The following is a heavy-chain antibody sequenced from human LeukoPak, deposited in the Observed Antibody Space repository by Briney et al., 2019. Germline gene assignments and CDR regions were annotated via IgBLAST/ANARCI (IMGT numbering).Heavy chain of an antibody. CDR1: GFTFSSHG. Sequence: GGSLRLSCAASGFTFSSHGMSWVRQAPGKGLEWVSTISGSGDNTYYADSVKGRFTISRDNSKNTLYLQMNSLRAEDTAVYYCARRRGVTFGDFDYWGQGTLVTVSS. CDR2: ISGSGDNT. V-gene: IGHV3-23*01. D-gene: IGHD3-10*01. J-gene: IGHJ4*02. CDR3: ARRRGVTFGDFDY.